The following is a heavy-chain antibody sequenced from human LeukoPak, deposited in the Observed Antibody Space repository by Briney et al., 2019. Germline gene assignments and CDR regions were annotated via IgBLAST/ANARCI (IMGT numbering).Heavy chain of an antibody. J-gene: IGHJ4*02. CDR1: GYTCTSYA. CDR2: ISAYNGQK. Sequence: ASVKVSGKTSGYTCTSYAITWVRQAPGQGLEWMGWISAYNGQKNYAQRFQGRVTMTTDTSRSTAYMELRSLRSDDTAVYYCARAPIVVVTDFDYWGQGTLVTVSS. CDR3: ARAPIVVVTDFDY. V-gene: IGHV1-18*01. D-gene: IGHD2-21*02.